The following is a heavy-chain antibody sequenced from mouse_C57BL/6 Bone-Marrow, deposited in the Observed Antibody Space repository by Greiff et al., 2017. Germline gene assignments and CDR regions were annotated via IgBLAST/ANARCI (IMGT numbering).Heavy chain of an antibody. D-gene: IGHD1-1*01. V-gene: IGHV1-64*01. CDR2: IHPNSGST. J-gene: IGHJ1*03. CDR3: ARAPIYYYGSRYFYV. CDR1: GYTFTSYW. Sequence: QVQLQQPGAELVKPGASVKLSCKASGYTFTSYWMHWVKQRPGQGLEWIGMIHPNSGSTNYNEKFKSKATLTVDKSSSPAYMQLSSLTSEDSAVYYCARAPIYYYGSRYFYVWGTGTTVTGSS.